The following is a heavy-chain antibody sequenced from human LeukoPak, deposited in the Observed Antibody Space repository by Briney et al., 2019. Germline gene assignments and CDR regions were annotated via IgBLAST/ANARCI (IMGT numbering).Heavy chain of an antibody. V-gene: IGHV3-30*02. CDR1: GLTFSSYG. CDR3: AKARLKGYFDY. CDR2: IRYEGSNK. D-gene: IGHD5-12*01. J-gene: IGHJ4*02. Sequence: PGGSLRLSCAASGLTFSSYGMHWVRQAPGKGLEWVAFIRYEGSNKYYADSVKGRLTIPRDNSRHTLCLQMNGLRAEDTAVYYCAKARLKGYFDYWGQGTLVTVSS.